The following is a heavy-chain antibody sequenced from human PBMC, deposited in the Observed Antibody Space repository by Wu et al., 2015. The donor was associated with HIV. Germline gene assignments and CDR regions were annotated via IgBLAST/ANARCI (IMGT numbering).Heavy chain of an antibody. CDR1: GYSFGSFG. D-gene: IGHD1-1*01. CDR3: ARDGGTDWNDSGSAY. Sequence: VQLVQSGAEVRKPGASVKISCKASGYSFGSFGISWVRQAPGQGFEWLGWSTTYNDNTNYAQKFQGRLTMTTDTSTNTVYMELMSLTSDDTAVYYCARDGGTDWNDSGSAYWGQGTLVTVSS. V-gene: IGHV1-18*01. J-gene: IGHJ4*02. CDR2: STTYNDNT.